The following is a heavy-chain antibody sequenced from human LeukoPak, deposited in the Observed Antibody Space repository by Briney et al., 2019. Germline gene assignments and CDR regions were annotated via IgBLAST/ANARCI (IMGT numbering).Heavy chain of an antibody. CDR1: GFTFTGYW. V-gene: IGHV3-74*01. J-gene: IGHJ4*02. Sequence: NPGGSLRLSCAASGFTFTGYWIYWVRQVPGKGLEWVSWIKGDGTATGFADSVKGRFTGSRDNAKNTMYLQMNSLRAEDTAVYYCARDRYYSSGCFDYWGQGTLVTVSS. CDR2: IKGDGTAT. D-gene: IGHD6-19*01. CDR3: ARDRYYSSGCFDY.